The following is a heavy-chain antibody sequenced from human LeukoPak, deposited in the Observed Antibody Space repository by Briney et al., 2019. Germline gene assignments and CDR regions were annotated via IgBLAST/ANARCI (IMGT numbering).Heavy chain of an antibody. V-gene: IGHV3-21*03. J-gene: IGHJ4*02. CDR2: ISSSSSYI. CDR3: TTDPLSFYGDEDFDY. Sequence: GGSLRLSCAASGFNFNDYGMIWVRQAPGKGLEWVSSISSSSSYIYYADSVKGRFTIARDNAKNSVYLEMNSLKTEDTAVYYCTTDPLSFYGDEDFDYWGQGTLVTVSS. D-gene: IGHD4-17*01. CDR1: GFNFNDYG.